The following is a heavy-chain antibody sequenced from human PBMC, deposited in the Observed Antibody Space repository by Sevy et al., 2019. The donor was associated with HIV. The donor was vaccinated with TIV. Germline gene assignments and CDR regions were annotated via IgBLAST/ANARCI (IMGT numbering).Heavy chain of an antibody. CDR2: ISYDESTQ. Sequence: GGSLRLSCEVSGFTLSTHDMHWVRQAPGKGLEWVAGISYDESTQYYGDSVKGRFTISRDNSKNTLYLQMNSLRPEDTAVYYCAKDPRPYGDNVEGFDYWGQGSLVTVSS. D-gene: IGHD4-17*01. V-gene: IGHV3-30*18. CDR3: AKDPRPYGDNVEGFDY. J-gene: IGHJ4*02. CDR1: GFTLSTHD.